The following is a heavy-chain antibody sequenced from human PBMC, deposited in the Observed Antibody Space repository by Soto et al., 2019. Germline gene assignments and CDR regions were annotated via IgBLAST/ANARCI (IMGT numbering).Heavy chain of an antibody. V-gene: IGHV3-30-3*01. CDR2: ISYDGSNK. Sequence: QVQLVESGGGVVQPGRSLRLSCAASGFTFSSYAMHWVRQAPGKGLEWVAVISYDGSNKYYADSVKGRFTISRDNSKNTLYLQMNSLRAEDTAVYYCARAAWELPTDYWGQGTLVTVSS. CDR1: GFTFSSYA. D-gene: IGHD1-26*01. CDR3: ARAAWELPTDY. J-gene: IGHJ4*02.